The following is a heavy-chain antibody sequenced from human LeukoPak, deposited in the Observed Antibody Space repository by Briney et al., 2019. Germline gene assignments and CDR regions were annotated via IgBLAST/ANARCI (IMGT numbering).Heavy chain of an antibody. CDR3: ARNRRVFVGYFGMDV. Sequence: MASETLSLTCVVYGGSFSGYYWNWIRQPPGKGLEWIGEINHSGSTNYNPSLKSRVTISVDTSKNQFSLNLSSVTAADAAVYYCARNRRVFVGYFGMDVWGQGTTVTVSS. CDR2: INHSGST. D-gene: IGHD3-16*01. CDR1: GGSFSGYY. J-gene: IGHJ6*02. V-gene: IGHV4-34*01.